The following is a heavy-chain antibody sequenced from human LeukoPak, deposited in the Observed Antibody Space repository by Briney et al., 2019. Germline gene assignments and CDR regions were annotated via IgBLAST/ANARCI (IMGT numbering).Heavy chain of an antibody. Sequence: SETLSLTCAVSGGSISSYYWSWIREPPGKGLEWLGYIYYSGSINYNPSLKSRVTISVDTSKNQFSLKLSSVTAADTAVYYCARSVEGYCRGGSCYYYSYYMVVWGKGTTVTISS. CDR2: IYYSGSI. CDR1: GGSISSYY. J-gene: IGHJ6*03. D-gene: IGHD2-15*01. V-gene: IGHV4-59*01. CDR3: ARSVEGYCRGGSCYYYSYYMVV.